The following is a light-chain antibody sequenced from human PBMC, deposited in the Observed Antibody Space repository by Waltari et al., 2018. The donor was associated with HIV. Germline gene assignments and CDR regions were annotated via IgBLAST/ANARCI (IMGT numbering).Light chain of an antibody. CDR3: ACWDRSGDDIL. CDR1: SLRKYY. V-gene: IGLV3-19*01. CDR2: GKN. Sequence: SSELTQDPAVSVALGQTVKIACLGDSLRKYYASWYRLRPGQAPQLLVYGKNSRPSGIPDRFSASSSGNRAFLTITGARAEDEADYYCACWDRSGDDILFGGGTSLTGL. J-gene: IGLJ2*01.